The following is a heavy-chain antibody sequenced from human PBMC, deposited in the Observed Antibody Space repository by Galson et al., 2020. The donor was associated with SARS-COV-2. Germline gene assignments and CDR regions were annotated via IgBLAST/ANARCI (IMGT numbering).Heavy chain of an antibody. J-gene: IGHJ3*01. CDR1: GFPFDMYT. V-gene: IGHV3-21*01. CDR3: ARQYDGRSQDGFDV. D-gene: IGHD1-26*01. Sequence: NSGGSLRLSCAASGFPFDMYTMTWVRQAPGKGLEWVSFISSGSSYIYYADSVRGRFTISRDNAKNSVSLQMNSLRAEDTALYFCARQYDGRSQDGFDVWGQGTMVTVCS. CDR2: ISSGSSYI.